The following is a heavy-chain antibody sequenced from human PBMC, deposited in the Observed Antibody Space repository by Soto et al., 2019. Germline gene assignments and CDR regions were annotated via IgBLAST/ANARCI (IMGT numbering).Heavy chain of an antibody. CDR1: GGSISRYY. Sequence: PSETLSLTCSVSGGSISRYYWSWIRQPPGKGLEWIGYAYYSGDTGYNPSLKSRVTMAVDTSKNQVSLKLSSVTAADTAVHYCARDRSTYGGGGTGEVKENWFDPWGQGALVTVSS. CDR3: ARDRSTYGGGGTGEVKENWFDP. J-gene: IGHJ5*02. D-gene: IGHD2-8*01. V-gene: IGHV4-59*01. CDR2: AYYSGDT.